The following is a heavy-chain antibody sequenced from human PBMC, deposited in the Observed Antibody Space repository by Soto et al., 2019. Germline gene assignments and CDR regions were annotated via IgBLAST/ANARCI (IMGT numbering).Heavy chain of an antibody. CDR1: GYTFTSYA. D-gene: IGHD5-18*01. Sequence: ASVKVSCKASGYTFTSYAMHWVRQAPGRRLEWMGWINAGNGNTKYSQKFQGRVTITRDTSASTAYMELSSLRSEDTAVYYCARGGQLWAEDVYYGMDVWGQGTTVTVSS. V-gene: IGHV1-3*01. CDR3: ARGGQLWAEDVYYGMDV. CDR2: INAGNGNT. J-gene: IGHJ6*02.